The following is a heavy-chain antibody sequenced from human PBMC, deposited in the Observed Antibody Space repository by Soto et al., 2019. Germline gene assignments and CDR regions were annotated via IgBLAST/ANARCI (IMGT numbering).Heavy chain of an antibody. Sequence: EMQLLEAGGGLVQPGGSLRLSCAASGFTFSNYAMSWVRQAPVTGLEWVSGISSSGGTTFYAGSVKGRFAISRDNSKNTLYLQMSSLRADDTAVYYCALRFCSRTTCPPLNSYFYMDIWGKGTTATVSS. J-gene: IGHJ6*03. CDR2: ISSSGGTT. CDR3: ALRFCSRTTCPPLNSYFYMDI. CDR1: GFTFSNYA. D-gene: IGHD2-2*01. V-gene: IGHV3-23*01.